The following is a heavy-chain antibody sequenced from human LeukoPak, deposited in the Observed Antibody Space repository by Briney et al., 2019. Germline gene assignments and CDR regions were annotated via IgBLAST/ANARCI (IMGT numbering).Heavy chain of an antibody. CDR1: GFTFDDYS. Sequence: GGSLRLSCAASGFTFDDYSMHWVRQAPGKGLEWVSGISWNSGSAGYADSVKGRFTISRDSAKDSLYLQMNSLRTEDTALYYCAKDRTYSAYAALDYWGQGTLVTVSS. V-gene: IGHV3-9*01. J-gene: IGHJ4*02. D-gene: IGHD5-12*01. CDR3: AKDRTYSAYAALDY. CDR2: ISWNSGSA.